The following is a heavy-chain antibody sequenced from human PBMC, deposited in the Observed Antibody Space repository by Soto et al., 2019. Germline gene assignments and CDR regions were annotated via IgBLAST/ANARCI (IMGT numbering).Heavy chain of an antibody. J-gene: IGHJ4*02. CDR1: GLTFSNYA. D-gene: IGHD1-7*01. CDR3: AKNQERELPRVIDF. V-gene: IGHV3-23*01. CDR2: MSGSSGTT. Sequence: SLRLSCATSGLTFSNYAMSWVRQAPGGGLEWVSSMSGSSGTTYHADSVRGRFTISRDRSKNTLYLQMSSLRAEDTALYYCAKNQERELPRVIDFWGQGTLVTVSS.